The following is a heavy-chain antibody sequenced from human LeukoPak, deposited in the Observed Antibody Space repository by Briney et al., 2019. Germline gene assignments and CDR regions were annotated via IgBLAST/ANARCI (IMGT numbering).Heavy chain of an antibody. D-gene: IGHD2-2*01. J-gene: IGHJ4*02. CDR1: GGTFSSYA. V-gene: IGHV1-69*01. CDR2: IIPIFGTA. Sequence: SVKVSCRASGGTFSSYAISWVRQAPGQGLEWMGGIIPIFGTANYAQKFQGRVTITADESTSTAYMELSSLRSEDTAVYYCARESHCSSTSCYLDYWGQGTLVTVSS. CDR3: ARESHCSSTSCYLDY.